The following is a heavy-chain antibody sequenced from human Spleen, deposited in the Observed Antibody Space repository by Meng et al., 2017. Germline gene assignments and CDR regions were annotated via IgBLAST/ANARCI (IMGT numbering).Heavy chain of an antibody. CDR3: ARYFDP. CDR2: IRWNSGSI. CDR1: GFSFSNYE. J-gene: IGHJ5*02. Sequence: GGSLRLSCAASGFSFSNYEMNWVRQAPGKGLEWVSGIRWNSGSIGYADSVKGRFTISRDNAKNSLYLQMNSLRAEDTAVYYCARYFDPWGQGTLVTVSS. D-gene: IGHD5-18*01. V-gene: IGHV3-9*01.